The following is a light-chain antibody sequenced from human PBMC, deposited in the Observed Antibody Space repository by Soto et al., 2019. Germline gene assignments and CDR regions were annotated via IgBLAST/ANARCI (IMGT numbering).Light chain of an antibody. V-gene: IGKV3-15*01. CDR1: QNVGTS. CDR2: GAS. CDR3: QQYSNWPPFT. J-gene: IGKJ2*01. Sequence: IILTQSPATLSVSPGEGASLSCRASQNVGTSLAWYQQKAGQAPRLLIYGASTRAAGVPARFSGSASGTKYTLPITSLQSEDVALYYCQQYSNWPPFTFGQGTRLEIK.